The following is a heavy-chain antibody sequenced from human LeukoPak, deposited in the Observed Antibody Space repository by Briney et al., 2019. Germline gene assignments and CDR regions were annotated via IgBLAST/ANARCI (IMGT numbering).Heavy chain of an antibody. J-gene: IGHJ6*02. V-gene: IGHV1-8*01. D-gene: IGHD3-10*01. Sequence: GASVKVSCKASGYTFTSYDINWVRQATGQGLEWMGWMNPNSGNTGYAQKFQGRVTMTRNTSISTAYMELSSLRSEDTAVYYCASVGFGELQYYYYYYGMDVWGQGTTVTVSS. CDR3: ASVGFGELQYYYYYYGMDV. CDR2: MNPNSGNT. CDR1: GYTFTSYD.